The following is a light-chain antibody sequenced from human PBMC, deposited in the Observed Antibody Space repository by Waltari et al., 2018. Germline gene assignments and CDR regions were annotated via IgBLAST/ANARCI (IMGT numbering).Light chain of an antibody. J-gene: IGKJ5*01. V-gene: IGKV3-20*01. CDR3: QQYGSSPLT. Sequence: DIVLTQSPGTLFLSPGESATLSCRASQSVSPTQLAWYQQSPGQAPRRVIYGAFARATSIPDRFSGTGSGTDFTLTISRLEPEDFAMYYCQQYGSSPLTFGQGTRLEIK. CDR2: GAF. CDR1: QSVSPTQ.